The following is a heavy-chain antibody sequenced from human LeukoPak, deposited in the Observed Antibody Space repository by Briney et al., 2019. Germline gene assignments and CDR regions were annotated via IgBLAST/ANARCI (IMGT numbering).Heavy chain of an antibody. CDR1: AGTFSSYA. D-gene: IGHD6-6*01. V-gene: IGHV1-69*13. CDR2: IIPIFGTA. CDR3: ARAGIAARYYYYYMDV. J-gene: IGHJ6*03. Sequence: SVKVSCTASAGTFSSYAISWVRQAPGQGREGMGGIIPIFGTANYAQKLQGRVTITADESTSTAYMELSSLRSEDTAVYYCARAGIAARYYYYYMDVWGKGTTVTVSS.